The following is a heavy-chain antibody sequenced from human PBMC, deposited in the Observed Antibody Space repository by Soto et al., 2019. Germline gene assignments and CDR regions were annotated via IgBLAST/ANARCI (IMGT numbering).Heavy chain of an antibody. V-gene: IGHV3-72*01. Sequence: EVQLVESGGGLVQPGGSLRLSCTASGFAFRDHYMDWVRQVPGKGLEWVGRSKNKANTYIYAASVMGRFTFSRDDSKNSLFLQMNSLKTEDTAVYYCTRVNWGAFDIWGHGTMVTVSS. D-gene: IGHD7-27*01. CDR3: TRVNWGAFDI. CDR2: SKNKANTY. J-gene: IGHJ3*02. CDR1: GFAFRDHY.